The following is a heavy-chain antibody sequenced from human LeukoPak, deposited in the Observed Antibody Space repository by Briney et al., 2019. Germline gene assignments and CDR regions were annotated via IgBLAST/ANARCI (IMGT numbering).Heavy chain of an antibody. V-gene: IGHV4-34*01. CDR3: ARTSSGSRLKNYYYYMDV. CDR2: INHSGST. CDR1: GGSFSGYY. D-gene: IGHD1-26*01. J-gene: IGHJ6*03. Sequence: PSETLSLTCAVYGGSFSGYYWSWIRQPPGKGLEWIGEINHSGSTNYNPSLKSRVTISVDTSKNQFSLKLGSVTAADTAVYYCARTSSGSRLKNYYYYMDVWGKGTTVTVSS.